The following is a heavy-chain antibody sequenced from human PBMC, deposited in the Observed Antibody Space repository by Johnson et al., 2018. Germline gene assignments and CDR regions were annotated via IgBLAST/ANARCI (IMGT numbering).Heavy chain of an antibody. D-gene: IGHD3-10*01. Sequence: QVQLQESGPGLVKPTETLSLTCTVSGGSISSRSYHWGWIRQPPGKGLECIGSIYYSGSTYDNPSLKSRATISVDTSKNQYSRTLSSVTAADTAVYYCAGHWARRGVNGVWGDDWGTPYYFDYWGQGTLVNVSA. J-gene: IGHJ4*02. CDR2: IYYSGST. CDR1: GGSISSRSYH. V-gene: IGHV4-39*01. CDR3: AGHWARRGVNGVWGDDWGTPYYFDY.